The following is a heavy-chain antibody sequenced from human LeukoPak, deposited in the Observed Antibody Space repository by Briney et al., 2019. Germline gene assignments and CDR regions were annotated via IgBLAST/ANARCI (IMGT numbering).Heavy chain of an antibody. CDR3: TIDLSSQWFTDIRHYGMNV. CDR2: ISWHSRSI. D-gene: IGHD3-22*01. J-gene: IGHJ6*02. Sequence: GGSLRLSCAASGFTFDDYSMHWVRQAPGKGLEWVAGISWHSRSIGYADSVKGRFTISRDNAKNSVSLQMNSLRTEDTALYYCTIDLSSQWFTDIRHYGMNVWGQGTTVDVSS. CDR1: GFTFDDYS. V-gene: IGHV3-9*01.